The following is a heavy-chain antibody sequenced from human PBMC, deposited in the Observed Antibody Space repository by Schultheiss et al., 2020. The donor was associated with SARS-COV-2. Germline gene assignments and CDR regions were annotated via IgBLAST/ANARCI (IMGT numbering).Heavy chain of an antibody. CDR2: ISGSGGST. CDR1: GFTFSSYA. D-gene: IGHD6-19*01. CDR3: ARDVAVAGTRDY. J-gene: IGHJ4*02. V-gene: IGHV3-64*04. Sequence: GESLKISCSASGFTFSSYALHWVRQAPGKGLEWVSAISGSGGSTYYADSVKGRFTISRDNSKNTLYLQMNSLRAGDTAVYYCARDVAVAGTRDYWGQGTLVTVSS.